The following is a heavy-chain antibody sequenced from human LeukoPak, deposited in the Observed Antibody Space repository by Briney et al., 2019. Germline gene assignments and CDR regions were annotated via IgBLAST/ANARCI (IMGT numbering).Heavy chain of an antibody. CDR1: GGTFSSYA. J-gene: IGHJ4*02. CDR2: IIPIFGTA. V-gene: IGHV1-69*01. Sequence: GASVKVSCKASGGTFSSYAISWVRQAPGQGLEWMGGIIPIFGTANYAQKFQGRVTITADESTSTACMELSSLRSEDTAVYYCARWGIRYSSSWPDYWGQGTLVTVSS. CDR3: ARWGIRYSSSWPDY. D-gene: IGHD6-13*01.